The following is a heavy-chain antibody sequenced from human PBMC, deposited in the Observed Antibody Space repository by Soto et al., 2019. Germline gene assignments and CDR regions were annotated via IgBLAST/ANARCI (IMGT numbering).Heavy chain of an antibody. CDR3: AREPPVGATTGFDY. CDR2: IIPILGIA. CDR1: GDSFSSYT. J-gene: IGHJ4*02. V-gene: IGHV1-69*04. Sequence: SVKVSCKASGDSFSSYTISWVRQAPGQGLEWMGRIIPILGIANYAQKFQGRVTITADKSTSTAYMELSSLRSEDTAVYYCAREPPVGATTGFDYWGQGTLVTVSS. D-gene: IGHD1-26*01.